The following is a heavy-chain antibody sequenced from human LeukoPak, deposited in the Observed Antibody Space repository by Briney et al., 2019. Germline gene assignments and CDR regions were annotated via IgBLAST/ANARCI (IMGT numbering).Heavy chain of an antibody. CDR1: GYTFTSYD. D-gene: IGHD3-10*01. J-gene: IGHJ4*02. CDR2: MNPNSGNT. CDR3: ARAGGMVRGVSYSGY. V-gene: IGHV1-8*01. Sequence: RASVKVSCKASGYTFTSYDINWVRQATGQGLEWMGWMNPNSGNTGYAQKFQGRVTMTRNTSISTAYMELSSLRPEDTAVYYCARAGGMVRGVSYSGYWGQGTLVTVSS.